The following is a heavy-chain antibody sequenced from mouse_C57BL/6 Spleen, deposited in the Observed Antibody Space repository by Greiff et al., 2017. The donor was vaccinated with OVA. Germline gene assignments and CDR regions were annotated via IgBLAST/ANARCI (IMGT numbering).Heavy chain of an antibody. CDR2: INPNYGTT. J-gene: IGHJ1*03. Sequence: EVQGVESGPELVKPGASVKISCKASGYSFTDYNMNWVKQSNGKSLEWIGVINPNYGTTSYNQKFKGKATLTVDQSSSTAYMQLNSLTSEDSAVYYCARYYYGSSYGYFDVWGTGTTVTVSS. CDR3: ARYYYGSSYGYFDV. V-gene: IGHV1-39*01. D-gene: IGHD1-1*01. CDR1: GYSFTDYN.